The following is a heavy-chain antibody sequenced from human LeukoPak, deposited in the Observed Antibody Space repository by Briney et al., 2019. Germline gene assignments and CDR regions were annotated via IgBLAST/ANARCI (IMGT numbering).Heavy chain of an antibody. CDR1: GFTFSSYE. V-gene: IGHV3-48*03. D-gene: IGHD3-9*01. J-gene: IGHJ4*02. Sequence: PGGSLRLSCAASGFTFSSYEMNWVRQAPGKGLEWVSYTSSSGSTIYYADSVKGRFTISRDNAKNSLYLQMNSLRAEDTAVYYCASVLYDILTGSYFDYWGQGTLVTVSS. CDR3: ASVLYDILTGSYFDY. CDR2: TSSSGSTI.